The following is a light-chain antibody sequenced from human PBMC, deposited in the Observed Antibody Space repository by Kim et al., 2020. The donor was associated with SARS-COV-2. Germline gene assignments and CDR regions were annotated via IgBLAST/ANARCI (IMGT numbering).Light chain of an antibody. CDR2: GAS. CDR1: QSVLTN. Sequence: ASPGERATLSCRASQSVLTNLAWYQQKPGQAPRLLIYGASTRATGIPASFSGSGSGTEFTLTISSLQSEDFVIYYCQQYYNWPRTFGQGTKVEIK. V-gene: IGKV3-15*01. J-gene: IGKJ1*01. CDR3: QQYYNWPRT.